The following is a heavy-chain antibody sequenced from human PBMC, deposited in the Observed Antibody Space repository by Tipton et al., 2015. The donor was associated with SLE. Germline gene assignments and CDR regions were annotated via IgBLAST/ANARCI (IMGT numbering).Heavy chain of an antibody. CDR2: IRSDRSRE. V-gene: IGHV3-33*01. CDR1: GFTFSIYG. CDR3: ARKAQISGVVFNWYFDL. Sequence: SLRLSCAASGFTFSIYGMHWVRQAPGKGLEWVAFIRSDRSREYYADSVKGRFTISRDNAKNTVYLQMNGLRAEDTAVYFCARKAQISGVVFNWYFDLWGRGTLVTVSS. D-gene: IGHD3-3*01. J-gene: IGHJ2*01.